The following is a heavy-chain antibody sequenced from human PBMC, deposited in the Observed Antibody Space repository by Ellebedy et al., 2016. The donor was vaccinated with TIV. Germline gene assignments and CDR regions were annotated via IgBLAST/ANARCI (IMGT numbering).Heavy chain of an antibody. CDR3: ARSSFGSGYYGSLDY. V-gene: IGHV1-46*04. Sequence: AASVKVSCKASGYTFTSYYLHWVRQAPGQGLEWMEKINPSGGKTTYAQKLQGRVTMTRDTSTSVVYVELTSLRSEDTAVYYCARSSFGSGYYGSLDYWGQGTLVTVSS. J-gene: IGHJ4*02. D-gene: IGHD3-3*01. CDR2: INPSGGKT. CDR1: GYTFTSYY.